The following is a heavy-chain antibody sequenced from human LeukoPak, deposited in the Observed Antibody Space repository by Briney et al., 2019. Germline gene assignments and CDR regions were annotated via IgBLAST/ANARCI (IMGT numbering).Heavy chain of an antibody. CDR3: ARVLSGYNSGKGHFDS. Sequence: SETLSLTCTVSGGSISSSDYYWGWIRQPPGKGLEWIGSMYYSGSTYYNPSLTSRVTISIDTPKNQFSLRLNSVTAADTAVYYCARVLSGYNSGKGHFDSWGQGTLVTVSS. J-gene: IGHJ4*02. CDR2: MYYSGST. D-gene: IGHD3-10*01. CDR1: GGSISSSDYY. V-gene: IGHV4-39*07.